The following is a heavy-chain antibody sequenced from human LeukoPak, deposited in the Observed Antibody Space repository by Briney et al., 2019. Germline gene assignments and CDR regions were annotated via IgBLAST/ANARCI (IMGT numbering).Heavy chain of an antibody. CDR2: ISYDGSNK. J-gene: IGHJ6*02. Sequence: QTGGSLRLSCAASGFTFSSYGMHWVRQAPGKGREWVAVISYDGSNKYYADSVKGRFTISRDNSKNTLYLQMNSLRAEDTAVYYCAKLVQYSSDWWGMDVWGQGTTVTVSS. CDR3: AKLVQYSSDWWGMDV. CDR1: GFTFSSYG. D-gene: IGHD6-19*01. V-gene: IGHV3-30*18.